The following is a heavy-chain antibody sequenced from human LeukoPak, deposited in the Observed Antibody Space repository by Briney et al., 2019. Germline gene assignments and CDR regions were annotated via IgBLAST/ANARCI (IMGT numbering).Heavy chain of an antibody. J-gene: IGHJ5*02. Sequence: SETLSLTCAVYGGSFSGYYWSWIRQPPGKGLEWIGEINHSGSTNYNPSLKSRVTISVDTSKNQFSLKLKYVTAADAAMYYCARRTGSSGYYLWGQGTLVTVSS. D-gene: IGHD3-22*01. CDR3: ARRTGSSGYYL. V-gene: IGHV4-34*01. CDR2: INHSGST. CDR1: GGSFSGYY.